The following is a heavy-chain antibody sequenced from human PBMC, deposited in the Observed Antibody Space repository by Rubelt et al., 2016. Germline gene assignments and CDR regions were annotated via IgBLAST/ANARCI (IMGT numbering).Heavy chain of an antibody. CDR2: ISSSSSTI. V-gene: IGHV3-48*01. D-gene: IGHD4-17*01. J-gene: IGHJ4*02. CDR3: ARVRMDYGDSLDY. CDR1: GFTFSSYS. Sequence: AASGFTFSSYSMNWVRQAPGKGLEWVSYISSSSSTIYYADSVKGRFTISRDNAKNSLYLQMNSLRAEDTAVYYCARVRMDYGDSLDYWGQGTLVTVSS.